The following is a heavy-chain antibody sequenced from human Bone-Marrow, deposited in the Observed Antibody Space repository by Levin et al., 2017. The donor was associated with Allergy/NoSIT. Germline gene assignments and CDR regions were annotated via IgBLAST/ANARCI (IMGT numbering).Heavy chain of an antibody. CDR3: ARGGPIPPRAFDI. CDR1: GGSFSGYY. D-gene: IGHD2-21*01. V-gene: IGHV4-34*01. J-gene: IGHJ3*02. Sequence: PSETLSLTCAVYGGSFSGYYWSWIRQPPGKGLEWIGEINHSGSTNYNPSLKSRVTISVDTSKNQFSLKLSSVTAADTAVYYCARGGPIPPRAFDIWGQGTMVTVSS. CDR2: INHSGST.